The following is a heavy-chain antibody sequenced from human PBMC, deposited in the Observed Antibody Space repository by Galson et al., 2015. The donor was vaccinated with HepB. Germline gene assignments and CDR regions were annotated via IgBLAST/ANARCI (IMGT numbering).Heavy chain of an antibody. CDR1: GFTFSSYS. V-gene: IGHV3-21*01. CDR2: ISSSSSYI. J-gene: IGHJ5*02. D-gene: IGHD2-2*01. CDR3: ARDDCSSTSCSHWLDP. Sequence: SLRLSCAASGFTFSSYSMNWVRQAPGKGLEWVSSISSSSSYIYYADSVKGRFTISRDNAKNSPYLQMNSLRAEDTAVYYCARDDCSSTSCSHWLDPWGQGTLVTVSS.